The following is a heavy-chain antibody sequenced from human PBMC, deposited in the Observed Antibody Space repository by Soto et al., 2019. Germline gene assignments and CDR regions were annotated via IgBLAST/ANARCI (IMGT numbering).Heavy chain of an antibody. CDR1: GVSISSSSYY. D-gene: IGHD6-13*01. Sequence: QLQLQESGPGLVKPSETLSLTCTFSGVSISSSSYYWGWIRQPPGKGLQWIGSIYSSGSTYYNTYLMSRVTISVDTSKNQFPLKLSSVTAADTAVYYCARISTGRAGPPNWFDPLGQGTLVTGSS. V-gene: IGHV4-39*01. CDR3: ARISTGRAGPPNWFDP. J-gene: IGHJ5*02. CDR2: IYSSGST.